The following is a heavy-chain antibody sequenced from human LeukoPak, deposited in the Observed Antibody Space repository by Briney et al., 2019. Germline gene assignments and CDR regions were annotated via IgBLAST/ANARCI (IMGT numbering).Heavy chain of an antibody. V-gene: IGHV1-2*02. J-gene: IGHJ4*02. D-gene: IGHD3-22*01. CDR2: INPNSGGT. CDR3: ASLHTTYYYDSSGYTIDY. CDR1: GYTFTGYY. Sequence: GASVKVSCQASGYTFTGYYMHWVRQAPGQGLEWMGWINPNSGGTNYAQKFQGRVTMTRDTSISTAYMELSRLRSDDTAVYYCASLHTTYYYDSSGYTIDYWGQGTLVTVSS.